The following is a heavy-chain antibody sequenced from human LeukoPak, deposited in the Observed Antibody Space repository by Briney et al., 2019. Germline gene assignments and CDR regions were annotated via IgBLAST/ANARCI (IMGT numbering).Heavy chain of an antibody. CDR2: INHSGST. V-gene: IGHV4-34*01. Sequence: SETLSLTCAVYGGSFSGYYWSWIRQPPGKGLEWIGEINHSGSTNYNPPLKSRVTISVDTSKNQFSLKLSSLTAADTAAYYCARGRSITGTSYYYYYYMDVWGKGTTVTVSS. CDR3: ARGRSITGTSYYYYYYMDV. CDR1: GGSFSGYY. J-gene: IGHJ6*03. D-gene: IGHD1-7*01.